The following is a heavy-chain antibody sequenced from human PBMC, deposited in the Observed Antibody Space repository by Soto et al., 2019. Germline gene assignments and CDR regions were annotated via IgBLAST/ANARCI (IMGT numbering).Heavy chain of an antibody. CDR1: GFSFTNYW. V-gene: IGHV5-10-1*01. CDR2: IDPVDSYA. CDR3: ARIESIARNWFDP. Sequence: SLKISCKCSGFSFTNYWISWVRQMPGKGLEWMGNIDPVDSYANYSPSFQGHVTFSVDTSISTAYLQWSSLKASDTAMYFCARIESIARNWFDPRGQGTLVTVSS. J-gene: IGHJ5*02. D-gene: IGHD6-13*01.